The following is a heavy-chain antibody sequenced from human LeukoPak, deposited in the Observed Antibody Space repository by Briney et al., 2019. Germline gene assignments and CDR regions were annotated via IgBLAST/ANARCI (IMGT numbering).Heavy chain of an antibody. CDR1: GYTFTGYY. D-gene: IGHD3-10*01. CDR3: ARLWFGESSKNFFDY. J-gene: IGHJ4*02. Sequence: ASVTVSCTASGYTFTGYYMHWVRQAPGQGLEWMGWINPNSGGTNYAQKFQGRVTMTRDTSISTAYMELSRLRSDDTAVYYCARLWFGESSKNFFDYWGQGTLVTVSS. V-gene: IGHV1-2*02. CDR2: INPNSGGT.